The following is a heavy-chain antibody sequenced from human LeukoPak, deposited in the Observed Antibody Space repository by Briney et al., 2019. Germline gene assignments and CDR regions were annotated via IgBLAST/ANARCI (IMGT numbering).Heavy chain of an antibody. CDR2: IHTSGST. Sequence: KPSETLSLTCTVSGASISPYYWSWIRQPAGKGLEWIGHIHTSGSTNYNPSLKSRVTMSLDTSKNQLSLKLNSVTAADTAVYYCAKEGMIRGVIDYWGQGALVTVSS. V-gene: IGHV4-4*07. D-gene: IGHD3-10*01. CDR3: AKEGMIRGVIDY. CDR1: GASISPYY. J-gene: IGHJ4*02.